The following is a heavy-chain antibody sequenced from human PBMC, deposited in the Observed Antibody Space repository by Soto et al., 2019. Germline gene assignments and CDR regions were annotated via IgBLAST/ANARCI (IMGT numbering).Heavy chain of an antibody. J-gene: IGHJ6*03. CDR2: VKSDGSST. CDR3: ARESPSENYDFWCGYYTTYSYYYMDV. CDR1: GFTFGNYW. V-gene: IGHV3-74*01. Sequence: GGSLRLSCVGSGFTFGNYWMHWVRQAPGKGLEWVSRVKSDGSSTYYADSVKGRFTISRDNAKNSLYLQMNSLRAEDTAVYYCARESPSENYDFWCGYYTTYSYYYMDVWCKGTMVTVFS. D-gene: IGHD3-3*01.